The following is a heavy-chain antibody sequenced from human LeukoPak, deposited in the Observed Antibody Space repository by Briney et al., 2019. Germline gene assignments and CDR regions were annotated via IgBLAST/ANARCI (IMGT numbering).Heavy chain of an antibody. CDR2: INHSGST. CDR3: ARSRLRSMIY. CDR1: GGSFSGYY. J-gene: IGHJ4*02. D-gene: IGHD3-16*01. V-gene: IGHV4-34*01. Sequence: SETLSLTCAAYGGSFSGYYWSWIRQPPGKGLEWIGEINHSGSTNYNPSLKSRVTISVDTSKNQFSLKLSSVTAADTAVYYCARSRLRSMIYWGQGTLVTVSS.